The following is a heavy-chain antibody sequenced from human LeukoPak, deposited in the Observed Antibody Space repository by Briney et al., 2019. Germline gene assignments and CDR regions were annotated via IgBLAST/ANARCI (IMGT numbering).Heavy chain of an antibody. J-gene: IGHJ6*02. Sequence: PSETLSLTCAVYGGSLSGYYRSWIRQPPGKGLEWIGEINHSGSTNYNPSLKSRVTISVDTSKNQFSLKLSSVTAADTAVYYCARGLAGTTYYYGMDVWGQGTTVTVSS. V-gene: IGHV4-34*01. CDR3: ARGLAGTTYYYGMDV. D-gene: IGHD1-7*01. CDR1: GGSLSGYY. CDR2: INHSGST.